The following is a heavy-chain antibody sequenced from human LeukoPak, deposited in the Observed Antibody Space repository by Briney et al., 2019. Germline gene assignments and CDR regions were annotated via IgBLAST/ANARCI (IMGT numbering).Heavy chain of an antibody. Sequence: PGRSLRLSCAASGFTFSAYTMHWVRQAPGKGLEWVAFISFNGNEKKYGGSVKGRFTISRDNSNNILYLQMTGLRFDDMAVYYCARDRPTTSKFFDPWGQGTLVTVSS. CDR1: GFTFSAYT. V-gene: IGHV3-30*04. CDR2: ISFNGNEK. CDR3: ARDRPTTSKFFDP. D-gene: IGHD1-1*01. J-gene: IGHJ5*02.